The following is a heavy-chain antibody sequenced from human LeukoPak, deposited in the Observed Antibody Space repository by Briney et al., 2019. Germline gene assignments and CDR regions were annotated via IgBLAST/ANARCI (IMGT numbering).Heavy chain of an antibody. D-gene: IGHD3-22*01. CDR1: GGTFSSYA. J-gene: IGHJ5*02. CDR3: ARESPMYYYDSSGYSWFDP. V-gene: IGHV1-69*05. CDR2: IIPIFGTA. Sequence: ASVKVSCKASGGTFSSYAISWVRQAPGQGLEWMGGIIPIFGTANYAQKFQGRVTITTDESTSTAYMELSRLRSEDTAVYYCARESPMYYYDSSGYSWFDPWGQGTLVTVSS.